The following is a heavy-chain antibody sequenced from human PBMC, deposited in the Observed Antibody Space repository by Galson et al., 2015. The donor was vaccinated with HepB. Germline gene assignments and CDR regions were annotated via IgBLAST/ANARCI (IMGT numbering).Heavy chain of an antibody. CDR1: GFIFSDYS. J-gene: IGHJ4*02. D-gene: IGHD3-22*01. V-gene: IGHV3-21*06. CDR2: ITITSSHK. CDR3: ARVPDYVSIGRSDY. Sequence: SLRLSCAASGFIFSDYSMKWVRQAPGKGLEWVSSITITSSHKKYADSVKGRFTISRDNAQNSVYLQMNSLRAEDTAMYYCARVPDYVSIGRSDYWGQGTLVTV.